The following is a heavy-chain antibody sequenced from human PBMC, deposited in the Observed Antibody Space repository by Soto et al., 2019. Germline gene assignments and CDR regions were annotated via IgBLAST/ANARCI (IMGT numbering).Heavy chain of an antibody. V-gene: IGHV1-8*01. CDR1: GYTFTSYD. CDR2: MNPNSGNT. CDR3: ARAPGTRPYYYYYYMDV. D-gene: IGHD1-1*01. Sequence: ASVKVSCKASGYTFTSYDINWVRQATGQGLEWMGWMNPNSGNTGYAQKFQGRVTMTRNTSISTAYMELSSLRSEDTAAYYCARAPGTRPYYYYYYMDVWGKGTTVTVSS. J-gene: IGHJ6*03.